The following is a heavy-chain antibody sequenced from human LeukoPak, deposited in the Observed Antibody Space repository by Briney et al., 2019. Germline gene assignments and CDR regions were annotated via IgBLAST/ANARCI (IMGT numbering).Heavy chain of an antibody. D-gene: IGHD3-9*01. CDR3: ARENRYFDWSRAFDI. J-gene: IGHJ3*02. Sequence: ASVKVSCKASGGTFSSYAISWVRQAPGQGLEWMGGIIPIFDSANYAQKFQGRVTITADESTSTAYMELSSLRSEDTAVYYCARENRYFDWSRAFDIWGQGTMVTVSS. CDR2: IIPIFDSA. CDR1: GGTFSSYA. V-gene: IGHV1-69*13.